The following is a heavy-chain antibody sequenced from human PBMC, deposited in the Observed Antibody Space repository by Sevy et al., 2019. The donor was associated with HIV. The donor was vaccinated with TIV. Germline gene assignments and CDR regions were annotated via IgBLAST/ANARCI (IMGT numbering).Heavy chain of an antibody. Sequence: GGSLRLSCAASAFTFSAHAMHWVRQAPGKGLEWVAVISYDGSSEYYADSVKGRFTISRDNSKNTLYLQMQGLGPDDMAVYYCARDAGYSTVWYPGYWGQGTLFTVSS. V-gene: IGHV3-30*03. D-gene: IGHD6-19*01. CDR1: AFTFSAHA. CDR2: ISYDGSSE. CDR3: ARDAGYSTVWYPGY. J-gene: IGHJ4*02.